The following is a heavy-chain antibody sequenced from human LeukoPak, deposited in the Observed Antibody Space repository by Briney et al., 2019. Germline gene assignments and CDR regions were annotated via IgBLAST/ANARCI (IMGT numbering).Heavy chain of an antibody. CDR3: VTGRHYFGT. J-gene: IGHJ5*02. CDR2: IKRKSDGGTS. D-gene: IGHD3-10*01. CDR1: GFTFSNVW. V-gene: IGHV3-15*01. Sequence: GGSLRLSCAASGFTFSNVWISWVRQAPGKGLEWVGRIKRKSDGGTSDYAAPVKGRFTISRDDSINTLYLQMNSLKTDDTAVYHCVTGRHYFGTWGQGTRVTVSP.